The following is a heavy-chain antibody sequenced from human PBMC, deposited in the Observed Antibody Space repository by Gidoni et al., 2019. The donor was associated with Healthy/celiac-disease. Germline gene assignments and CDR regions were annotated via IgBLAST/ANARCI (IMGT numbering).Heavy chain of an antibody. CDR1: GFPFSSYR. J-gene: IGHJ5*02. CDR2: ISYDGSNK. Sequence: QVQLVESGGGVVQPGRSLRLSCAASGFPFSSYRMHWIRQAPGKGLEWVAVISYDGSNKYYADSVKGRFTISRDNSKNTLYLQMNSLRAEDTAVYYCAKDERIQLWFLDYASSPWGQGTLVTVSS. V-gene: IGHV3-30*18. D-gene: IGHD5-18*01. CDR3: AKDERIQLWFLDYASSP.